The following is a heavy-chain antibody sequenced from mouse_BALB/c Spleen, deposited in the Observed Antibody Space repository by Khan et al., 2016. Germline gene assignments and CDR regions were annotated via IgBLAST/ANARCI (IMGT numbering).Heavy chain of an antibody. CDR1: GYSITSGYG. J-gene: IGHJ2*01. V-gene: IGHV3-2*02. CDR3: ARTARIAY. Sequence: EVELVESGPGLVKPSQSLSLTCTVTGYSITSGYGWNWIRKFPGNKLEWMGYISYSGSTNYNPSFKRRITITRDTSKNQVFLQLNSVTTEDTATYYCARTARIAYWGQGTTLTVSS. D-gene: IGHD1-2*01. CDR2: ISYSGST.